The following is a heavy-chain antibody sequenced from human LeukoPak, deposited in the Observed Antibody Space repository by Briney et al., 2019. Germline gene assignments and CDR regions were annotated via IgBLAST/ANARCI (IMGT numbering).Heavy chain of an antibody. CDR2: IKQDGSEK. J-gene: IGHJ6*02. D-gene: IGHD2-15*01. CDR3: ARGPPGYCSGGSCYFEGYYYGMDV. Sequence: GGSLRLSCAASGFTFSSYWMSWVRQAPGKGLEWVANIKQDGSEKYYVDSVKGRFTISRDNAKNSLYLQMNSLRAEDTAVYYCARGPPGYCSGGSCYFEGYYYGMDVWGQGTTVTVSS. V-gene: IGHV3-7*01. CDR1: GFTFSSYW.